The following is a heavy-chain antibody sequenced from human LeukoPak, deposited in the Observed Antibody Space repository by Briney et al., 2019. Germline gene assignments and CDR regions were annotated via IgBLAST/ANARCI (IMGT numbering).Heavy chain of an antibody. D-gene: IGHD3-22*01. CDR2: IYTSGST. CDR3: ARETYYYDSNGYYSYFDY. V-gene: IGHV4-4*07. J-gene: IGHJ4*02. Sequence: TSETLSLTCTVSGGSISTYYWSWIRQPAGKGLEWIGHIYTSGSTNYNPSLKSRVTMSVDTSKNQLSLKLSSVTAADTAVYYCARETYYYDSNGYYSYFDYWGQGTLVTVSS. CDR1: GGSISTYY.